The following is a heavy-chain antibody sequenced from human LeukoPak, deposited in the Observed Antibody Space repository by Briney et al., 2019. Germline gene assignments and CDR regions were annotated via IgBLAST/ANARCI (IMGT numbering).Heavy chain of an antibody. CDR3: ASGGDRAPITMVRGVIVY. J-gene: IGHJ4*02. CDR2: ISYDGSNK. D-gene: IGHD3-10*01. Sequence: GGSLRLSCAASGFTFSTYAMQWVRQAPGKGLEWVALISYDGSNKYYADSVKGRFTISRDNSKNTLYLQVNSLRTEDTAVYYCASGGDRAPITMVRGVIVYWGQGTLVTVSS. CDR1: GFTFSTYA. V-gene: IGHV3-30-3*01.